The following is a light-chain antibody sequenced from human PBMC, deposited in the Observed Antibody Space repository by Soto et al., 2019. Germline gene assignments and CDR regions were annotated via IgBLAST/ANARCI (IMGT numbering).Light chain of an antibody. Sequence: SYELTQPPSVSVSPGQTARITCSGDALPNQYAYWYQQKPGQAPVLVIYENSERPSGIPERFSGSSSGTTVTLTISGVQAEDEADYYCQSADSSGTYEVFGGGTQLTVL. CDR3: QSADSSGTYEV. CDR2: ENS. CDR1: ALPNQY. J-gene: IGLJ2*01. V-gene: IGLV3-25*02.